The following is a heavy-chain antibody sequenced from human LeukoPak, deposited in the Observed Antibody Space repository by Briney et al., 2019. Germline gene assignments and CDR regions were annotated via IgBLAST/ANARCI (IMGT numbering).Heavy chain of an antibody. CDR1: GFTFSSFG. Sequence: GGSLRLSCAASGFTFSSFGMHGVRQAPGKGLEGVAVIWYDASDRYYADSVKGRFTISRDNSKNTLFLQMNSLRDDDTAVYYCVRGVGVSRFNYFDPWGQGTLVVVSS. CDR2: IWYDASDR. J-gene: IGHJ5*02. CDR3: VRGVGVSRFNYFDP. V-gene: IGHV3-33*01. D-gene: IGHD5-24*01.